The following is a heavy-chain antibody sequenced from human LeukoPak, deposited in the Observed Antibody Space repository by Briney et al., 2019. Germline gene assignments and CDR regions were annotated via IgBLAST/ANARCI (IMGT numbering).Heavy chain of an antibody. V-gene: IGHV3-30*18. CDR2: ISYDGSNK. CDR1: GFTFSSYG. Sequence: PGGSLRLSCAAPGFTFSSYGMHWVRQAPGKGLEWVAVISYDGSNKYYADSVKGRFTISRDNSKNTLYLQMNSLRAEDTAVYYCANSEGATTSHFQHWGQGTLVTVSS. J-gene: IGHJ1*01. D-gene: IGHD1-26*01. CDR3: ANSEGATTSHFQH.